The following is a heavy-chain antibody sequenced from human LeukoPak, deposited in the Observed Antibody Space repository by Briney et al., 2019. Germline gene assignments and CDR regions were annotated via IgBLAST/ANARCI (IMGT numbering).Heavy chain of an antibody. CDR1: GFTFSSYA. CDR2: ISGSGGST. CDR3: AKARSPFRVIIGGDAFDI. Sequence: GGSLRLSCAASGFTFSSYAMSWVRQAPGKWLELVSAISGSGGSTYYADSVKGRFTISRDNTKNTLYLQMKTLRAEDTAVYYCAKARSPFRVIIGGDAFDIWGQGKMVTVTA. D-gene: IGHD3-3*01. J-gene: IGHJ3*02. V-gene: IGHV3-23*01.